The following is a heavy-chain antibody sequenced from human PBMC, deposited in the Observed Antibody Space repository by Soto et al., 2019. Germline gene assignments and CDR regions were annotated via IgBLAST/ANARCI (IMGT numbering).Heavy chain of an antibody. J-gene: IGHJ4*02. Sequence: SGTLSLTCTVSRASLSCPYWTWIRQPAGKGLGWIGRICTGGETKDNPSLTGRVIISLDKSKNKFSLNLTSVTAAATAVYYCARAFQCKPYFDCFAWLDSWGQGTLVTVSS. V-gene: IGHV4-4*07. CDR2: ICTGGET. CDR3: ARAFQCKPYFDCFAWLDS. CDR1: RASLSCPY. D-gene: IGHD3-9*01.